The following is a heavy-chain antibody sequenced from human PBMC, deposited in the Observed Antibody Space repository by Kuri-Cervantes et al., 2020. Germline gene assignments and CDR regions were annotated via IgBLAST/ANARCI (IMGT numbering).Heavy chain of an antibody. Sequence: SETLSLTCTVSGGSISSYYWSWIRQPPGKGLEWIGYIYYSGSTNYNPSLKSRVTISVDTSKNQFSLKLSSVTAADTAVYYYARDSGSGDRYYYYYGMDVWGQGTTVTVSS. D-gene: IGHD3-10*01. CDR1: GGSISSYY. CDR3: ARDSGSGDRYYYYYGMDV. CDR2: IYYSGST. J-gene: IGHJ6*02. V-gene: IGHV4-59*01.